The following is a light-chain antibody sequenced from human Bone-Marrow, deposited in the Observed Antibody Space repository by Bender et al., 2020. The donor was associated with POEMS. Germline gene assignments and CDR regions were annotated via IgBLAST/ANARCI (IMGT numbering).Light chain of an antibody. V-gene: IGLV1-50*01. Sequence: QSVLTQPPSVSGAPGQRVTISCTGTSSNIGAGYDVQWYRQRPGTAPKLLIYGDRYRPSGVPARFSGSRSGTSASLAISGLQSEDEADYYCAVWDDSLNGWVFGGGTKLTVL. CDR1: SSNIGAGYD. J-gene: IGLJ3*02. CDR3: AVWDDSLNGWV. CDR2: GDR.